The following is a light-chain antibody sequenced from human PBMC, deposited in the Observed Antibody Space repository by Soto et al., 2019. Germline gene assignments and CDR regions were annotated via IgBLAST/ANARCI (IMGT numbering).Light chain of an antibody. J-gene: IGLJ2*01. V-gene: IGLV1-47*01. Sequence: QSVLTQSPSASGTPGQRVTISCSGSSSNIGNNYVYWYQQVPGTAPKLLIYRNNQRPSGVPDRFSGSKSGTSASLAISGLRSEDEADYYCAAWDDSLSGGVFGGGTKLTVL. CDR3: AAWDDSLSGGV. CDR1: SSNIGNNY. CDR2: RNN.